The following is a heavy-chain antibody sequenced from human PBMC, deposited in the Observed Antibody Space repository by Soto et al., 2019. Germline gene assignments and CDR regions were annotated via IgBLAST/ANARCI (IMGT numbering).Heavy chain of an antibody. J-gene: IGHJ4*02. D-gene: IGHD5-18*01. CDR2: ISAYNGNT. CDR3: ARDVGYGLIDY. V-gene: IGHV1-18*01. CDR1: GYTCTSYS. Sequence: QVQLVQSGAEVKKPGASVKVSCKASGYTCTSYSISRVRQAPGQGLEWMGWISAYNGNTYHARKLQGRVTMTTDTSTSTAYMELRSLRSDDTAVYYCARDVGYGLIDYWGQGTLVTVSS.